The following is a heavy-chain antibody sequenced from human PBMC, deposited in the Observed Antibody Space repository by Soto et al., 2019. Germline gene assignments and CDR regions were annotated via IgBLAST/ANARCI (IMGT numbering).Heavy chain of an antibody. D-gene: IGHD2-21*01. CDR1: GFIFSDFA. Sequence: DVQLLESGGDLVQPGESLRLSCAASGFIFSDFAMSWVRQTPGKGLEWVSADSVYGGSTHYSDAVKGRFTISRDNSRDTLFLQMNSLRAEDTAVYYCARRPAGDSHWYFDLWGRGTLVTVSS. CDR2: DSVYGGST. CDR3: ARRPAGDSHWYFDL. V-gene: IGHV3-23*01. J-gene: IGHJ2*01.